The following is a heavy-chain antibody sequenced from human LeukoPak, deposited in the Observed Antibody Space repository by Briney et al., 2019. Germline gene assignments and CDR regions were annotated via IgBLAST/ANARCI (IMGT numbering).Heavy chain of an antibody. CDR1: GYTFTGYY. V-gene: IGHV1-2*02. Sequence: ASVKVSCKASGYTFTGYYMHWVRQAPGQGLEWMGWINPNSGGTNYAQKFQGRVTMTRDTSISTAYMELSRLRSDDTAVYYCATAVTRLHDAFDIWGQGTMVTVSS. CDR3: ATAVTRLHDAFDI. J-gene: IGHJ3*02. D-gene: IGHD4-17*01. CDR2: INPNSGGT.